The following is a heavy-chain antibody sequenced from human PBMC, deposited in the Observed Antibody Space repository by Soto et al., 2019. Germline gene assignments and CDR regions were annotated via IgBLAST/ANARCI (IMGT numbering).Heavy chain of an antibody. CDR1: GYTFTSYY. D-gene: IGHD6-13*01. CDR2: INPSGGST. Sequence: QVQLVQSGAEVKKPGGSVKVSCKASGYTFTSYYMHWVRQAPGQGLEWMGIINPSGGSTSYAQKFQGRVSMTGDTSTSTGYMELSSLRSEDTAVYCCAGGAAGNSSSWHYYGMDVWGQGSTGTVSS. J-gene: IGHJ6*01. V-gene: IGHV1-46*01. CDR3: AGGAAGNSSSWHYYGMDV.